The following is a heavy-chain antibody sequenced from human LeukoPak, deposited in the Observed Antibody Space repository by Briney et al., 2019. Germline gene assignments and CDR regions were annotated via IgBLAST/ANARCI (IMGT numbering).Heavy chain of an antibody. J-gene: IGHJ6*03. Sequence: PGGSLRLSCAASGFTFSSYAMSWVRQAPGKGLEWVSAISGSGGSTYYADSVKGRFTISRDNSKNTLYLQMNSPRAEDTAVYYCAKPLAEWLLFMDVWGKGTTVTVSS. V-gene: IGHV3-23*01. CDR2: ISGSGGST. CDR1: GFTFSSYA. CDR3: AKPLAEWLLFMDV. D-gene: IGHD3-3*01.